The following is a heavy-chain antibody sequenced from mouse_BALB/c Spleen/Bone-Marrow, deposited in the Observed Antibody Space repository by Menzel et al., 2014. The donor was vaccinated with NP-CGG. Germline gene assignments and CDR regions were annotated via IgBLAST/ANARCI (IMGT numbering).Heavy chain of an antibody. CDR1: GFTFNTYA. V-gene: IGHV10-1*02. CDR2: IRSKSNNYAT. J-gene: IGHJ4*01. Sequence: EVKVVESGGGLVQPKGSLKLSCAASGFTFNTYAMNWVRQAPGKGLEWVARIRSKSNNYATYYADSVKDRFTISRDDSQSMLYLQMNNLKTEETAIYYCVRHMDYWGQGTSVTVSS. CDR3: VRHMDY.